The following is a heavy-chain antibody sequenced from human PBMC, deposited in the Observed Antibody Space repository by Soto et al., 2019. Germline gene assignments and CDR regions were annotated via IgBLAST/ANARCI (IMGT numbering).Heavy chain of an antibody. CDR3: ARDHLGRNSGSYYDYFDY. D-gene: IGHD1-26*01. Sequence: ASVKVSCKASGYTFTSYYMHWVRQAPGQGLEWMGIINPSGGSTSYAQKFQGRVTMTRDTSTSTVYMELSSLRSEDTAVYYCARDHLGRNSGSYYDYFDYWGQGTQVTVSS. CDR1: GYTFTSYY. CDR2: INPSGGST. J-gene: IGHJ4*02. V-gene: IGHV1-46*03.